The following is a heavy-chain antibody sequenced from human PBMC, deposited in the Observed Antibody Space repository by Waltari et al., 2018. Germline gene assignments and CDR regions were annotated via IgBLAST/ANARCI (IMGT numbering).Heavy chain of an antibody. CDR2: IKPSKGQT. CDR3: SRVGLYSTSWNGRASDH. CDR1: GYPFINYG. J-gene: IGHJ4*02. Sequence: QVQLVQSGPEVKNPGASVKVSCKASGYPFINYGISWVRQAPGQGFQYMGWIKPSKGQTYYKQQLQGRLTRTTDTSTTTAYMELTGLRSDDMAIYYCSRVGLYSTSWNGRASDHWGQGTRVIVSS. V-gene: IGHV1-18*03. D-gene: IGHD2-2*01.